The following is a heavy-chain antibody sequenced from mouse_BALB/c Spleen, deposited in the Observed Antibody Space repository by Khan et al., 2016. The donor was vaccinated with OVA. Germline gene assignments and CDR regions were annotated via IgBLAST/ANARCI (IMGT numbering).Heavy chain of an antibody. Sequence: QVQLKESGPGLVAPSQSLSITCTVSGFSLTTYGVHWVRQPPGNGLEWLGIIWAGGSTNYNSAFMSRLTITKDNSKSQVFLKMNRRQTDDTAMYYCARAWVISTDSVGYWGPCTPLTVSS. J-gene: IGHJ2*01. CDR1: GFSLTTYG. V-gene: IGHV2-9*02. CDR3: ARAWVISTDSVGY. D-gene: IGHD2-4*01. CDR2: IWAGGST.